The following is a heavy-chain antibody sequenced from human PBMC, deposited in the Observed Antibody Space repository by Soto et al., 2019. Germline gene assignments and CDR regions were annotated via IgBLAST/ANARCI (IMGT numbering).Heavy chain of an antibody. D-gene: IGHD3-10*01. CDR1: GFTFSSYW. CDR3: TRDIGGKGAY. V-gene: IGHV3-74*01. Sequence: EVQLVESGGGLVQPGGSLRLSCAASGFTFSSYWMHWVRQVLGKGLLWVSRIDEYGSTINYADSVRGRFTISRDNARNTLYLEMNSLRAEDTALYYCTRDIGGKGAYWGPGTLVTVSS. J-gene: IGHJ4*02. CDR2: IDEYGSTI.